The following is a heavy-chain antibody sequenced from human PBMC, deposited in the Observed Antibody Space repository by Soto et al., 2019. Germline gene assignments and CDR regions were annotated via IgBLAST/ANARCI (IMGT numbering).Heavy chain of an antibody. CDR2: IKSKTDGGTA. V-gene: IGHV3-15*01. Sequence: KSGGSLRLSCVASGFTLSHPWMTWVRQAAGKGLEWVGRIKSKTDGGTADYAAPVKGRATISRDDSKNTVYLQMNSLKTEDAAVYYCARDWTYAVDYWGQGTLVTVSS. J-gene: IGHJ4*02. CDR3: ARDWTYAVDY. D-gene: IGHD1-7*01. CDR1: GFTLSHPW.